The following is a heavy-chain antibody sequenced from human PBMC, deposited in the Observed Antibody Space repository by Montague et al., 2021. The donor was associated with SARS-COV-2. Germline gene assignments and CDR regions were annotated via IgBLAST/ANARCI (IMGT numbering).Heavy chain of an antibody. CDR1: GGSITGYY. V-gene: IGHV4-59*01. Sequence: SETLSLTCTVSGGSITGYYWSWLRRSPGKGLEWIAYIYYCCAVNYNPSLGSRVTISTDTSKNQLSLKVNSVTAADTAVYYCVRDRPCGGPRGAYDIWGQGTVVTVSS. CDR3: VRDRPCGGPRGAYDI. CDR2: IYYCCAV. J-gene: IGHJ3*02. D-gene: IGHD4-23*01.